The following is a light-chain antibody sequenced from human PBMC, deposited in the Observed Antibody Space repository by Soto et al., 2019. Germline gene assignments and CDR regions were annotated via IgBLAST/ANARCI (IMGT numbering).Light chain of an antibody. CDR2: TGS. J-gene: IGKJ4*01. Sequence: DIQMTQSPSSVSASVGDRVSITCRASQGISNWLAWYQQKPGRAPKLLIYTGSSLQSGVPSRFIGTGSGTDFTLTISSLQPEDVATYYCQQANSFPLTFGGGIKVEMK. V-gene: IGKV1-12*01. CDR3: QQANSFPLT. CDR1: QGISNW.